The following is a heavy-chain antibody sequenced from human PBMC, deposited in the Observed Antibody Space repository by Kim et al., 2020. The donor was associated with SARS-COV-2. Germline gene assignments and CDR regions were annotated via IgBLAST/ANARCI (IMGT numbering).Heavy chain of an antibody. Sequence: SGPTLVNPTETLTLTCAVSGFSLGNARMGVIWIRQPPXKALEWLAHVVSNDEKSYNTSLXSRLTISKDISRSQVVLTMXNMDPVDTGTYYCAXXWAXGGDXGXPAYXIDPWGQGTLVTVSS. CDR1: GFSLGNARMG. CDR2: VVSNDEK. V-gene: IGHV2-26*01. CDR3: AXXWAXGGDXGXPAYXIDP. D-gene: IGHD3-16*01. J-gene: IGHJ5*02.